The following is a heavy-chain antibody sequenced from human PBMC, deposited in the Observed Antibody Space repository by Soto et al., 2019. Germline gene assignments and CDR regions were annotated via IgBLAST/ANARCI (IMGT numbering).Heavy chain of an antibody. CDR1: GFTFSSYG. V-gene: IGHV3-33*01. CDR3: ARETSGYYGMDV. Sequence: PGGSLRLSCAASGFTFSSYGMHWVRQAPGKGLEWVAVIWYDGSNKYYADSVKGRFTISRDNSKNTLYLQMNSLRAEDTAVYYCARETSGYYGMDVWGQGTTVTVSS. D-gene: IGHD3-10*01. CDR2: IWYDGSNK. J-gene: IGHJ6*02.